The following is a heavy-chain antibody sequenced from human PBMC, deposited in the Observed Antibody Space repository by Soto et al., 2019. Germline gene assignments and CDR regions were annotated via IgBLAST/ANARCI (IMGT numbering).Heavy chain of an antibody. CDR3: ARVRVLEWLPELYYYYYGMDV. CDR2: IIPIFGTA. V-gene: IGHV1-69*13. J-gene: IGHJ6*02. Sequence: ASVKVSCKASGGTFSSYAISWVRQAPGQGLEWMGGIIPIFGTANYAPKFQGSVRITAEESTSQAYMELSSLSSEDTAVYYCARVRVLEWLPELYYYYYGMDVWGQGTTVTVSS. D-gene: IGHD3-3*01. CDR1: GGTFSSYA.